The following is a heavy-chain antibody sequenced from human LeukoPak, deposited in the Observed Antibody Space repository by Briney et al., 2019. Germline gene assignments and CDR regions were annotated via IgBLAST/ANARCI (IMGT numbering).Heavy chain of an antibody. Sequence: ASVKVSCKASGYTFTAYYIHWVRQAPGQGLEWLGWINPISGGATYAHKFQGRVAMTRDTSISTMYMEVSRLRSDDTAIYYCARPSSPCSGGNCYPDYWGQGTLVTVSS. CDR1: GYTFTAYY. CDR2: INPISGGA. D-gene: IGHD2-15*01. J-gene: IGHJ4*02. CDR3: ARPSSPCSGGNCYPDY. V-gene: IGHV1-2*02.